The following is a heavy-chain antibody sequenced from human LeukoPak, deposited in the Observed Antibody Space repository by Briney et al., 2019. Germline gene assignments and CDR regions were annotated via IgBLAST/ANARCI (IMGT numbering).Heavy chain of an antibody. J-gene: IGHJ2*01. CDR1: GFTVSSNY. D-gene: IGHD3-3*01. CDR3: ARDFSAYDFWSVTRDWYFDL. Sequence: GGSLRLSCAASGFTVSSNYMSWVRQAPGKGLEWVSVIYSGGSTYYADSVKGRFTISRDNSKNTLYLQMNSLRAEDTAVYYCARDFSAYDFWSVTRDWYFDLWGRGTPVTVSS. CDR2: IYSGGST. V-gene: IGHV3-66*01.